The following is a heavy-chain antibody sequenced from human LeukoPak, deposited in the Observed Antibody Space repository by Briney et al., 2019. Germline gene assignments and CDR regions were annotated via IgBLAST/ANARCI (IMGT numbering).Heavy chain of an antibody. D-gene: IGHD3-22*01. J-gene: IGHJ3*02. CDR1: GFTFSSYW. Sequence: GGSLRLSCAASGFTFSSYWMHWVRQAPGKGLVWVSRINSDGSSTIYADSVKGRFTISRDNAKNTLYLQMNSLRAEDTAVYYCARDPEDDSSGYYYGDAFDIWGQGTMVTVSS. CDR3: ARDPEDDSSGYYYGDAFDI. CDR2: INSDGSST. V-gene: IGHV3-74*01.